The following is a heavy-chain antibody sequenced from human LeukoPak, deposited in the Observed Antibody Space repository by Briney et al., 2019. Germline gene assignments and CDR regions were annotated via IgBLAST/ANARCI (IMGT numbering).Heavy chain of an antibody. CDR2: ISGSGGST. CDR1: GITLSNYG. J-gene: IGHJ4*02. CDR3: AKSPRLTAPRADY. Sequence: GGSLRLSCAVSGITLSNYGMSWVRQAPGKGLEWVSAISGSGGSTYYADSVKGRFTISRDNSNNTLYLQMNSLRGEDTAVYYCAKSPRLTAPRADYWGQGTLVTVSS. V-gene: IGHV3-23*01.